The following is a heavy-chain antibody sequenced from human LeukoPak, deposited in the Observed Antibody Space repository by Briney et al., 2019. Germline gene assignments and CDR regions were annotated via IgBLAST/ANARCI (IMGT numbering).Heavy chain of an antibody. CDR3: ARVGWLVRGYFDY. D-gene: IGHD6-19*01. CDR2: ISAYSGNT. Sequence: GASVNVSCKASGYTFTSYGISWVRQAPGRGREGMGWISAYSGNTNSPQNLQGRATMTTDTSTSTAYMELRSLRSDDTAVYYCARVGWLVRGYFDYWGQGTLVTVSS. J-gene: IGHJ4*02. V-gene: IGHV1-18*01. CDR1: GYTFTSYG.